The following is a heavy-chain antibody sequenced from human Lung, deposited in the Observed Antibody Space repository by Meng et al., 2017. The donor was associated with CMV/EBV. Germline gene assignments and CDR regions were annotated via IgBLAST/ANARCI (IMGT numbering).Heavy chain of an antibody. D-gene: IGHD3-16*01. CDR2: VYPGDSDT. CDR1: GDTFTGYW. Sequence: GGSLRLXCKGSGDTFTGYWIGWVRQMPGKGLEWMGIVYPGDSDTRYSPSFQGRVSISVDKSISTAYLHWSSLRASDTAMYYCTRHPRGEPIDSSGQGTLVTVSS. J-gene: IGHJ4*02. V-gene: IGHV5-51*01. CDR3: TRHPRGEPIDS.